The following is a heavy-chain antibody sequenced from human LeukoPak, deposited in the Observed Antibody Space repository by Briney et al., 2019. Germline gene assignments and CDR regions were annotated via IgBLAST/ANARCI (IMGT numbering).Heavy chain of an antibody. CDR2: FDPEDGET. CDR3: ATEHNYYGSGSYYTSDY. D-gene: IGHD3-10*01. J-gene: IGHJ4*02. Sequence: VSVKVSCTVSGYTLTELSMHWVRQAPGKGLEWMGGFDPEDGETIYAQKFQGRVTMTEDTSTDTAYMELSSLRSEDTAVYYCATEHNYYGSGSYYTSDYWGQGTLVTVSS. CDR1: GYTLTELS. V-gene: IGHV1-24*01.